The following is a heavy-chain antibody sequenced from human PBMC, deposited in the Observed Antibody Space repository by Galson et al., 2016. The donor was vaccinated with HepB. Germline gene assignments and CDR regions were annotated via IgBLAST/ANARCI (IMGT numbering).Heavy chain of an antibody. CDR2: ISDSGVYT. Sequence: SLRLSCAASGFTFSTYAMTWVRQAPGKGPEWVAAISDSGVYTYFAASVKGRFTISRDNSKNTLYLQMNSLRAEDTAVYYCAKWGYCSGGNCSPYYGLDVGVQGTTVTVSS. CDR1: GFTFSTYA. D-gene: IGHD2-15*01. V-gene: IGHV3-23*01. CDR3: AKWGYCSGGNCSPYYGLDV. J-gene: IGHJ6*02.